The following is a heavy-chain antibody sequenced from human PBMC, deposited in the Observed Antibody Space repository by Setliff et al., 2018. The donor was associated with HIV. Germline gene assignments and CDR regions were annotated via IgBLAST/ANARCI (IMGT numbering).Heavy chain of an antibody. CDR1: GVSITNNY. CDR2: IYYSGST. Sequence: PSETLSLTCSVSGVSITNNYWTWIRQPPGKGLEWIGYIYYSGSTNYNPSLQSRVTISVDTSKNQFSLMLGSMTAADTAVYYCARGRYYYDSSGYYYYFDYWGQGTLVTVSS. V-gene: IGHV4-59*08. J-gene: IGHJ4*02. CDR3: ARGRYYYDSSGYYYYFDY. D-gene: IGHD3-22*01.